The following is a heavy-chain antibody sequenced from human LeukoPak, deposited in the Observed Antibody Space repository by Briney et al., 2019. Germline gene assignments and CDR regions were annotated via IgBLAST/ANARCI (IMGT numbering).Heavy chain of an antibody. CDR1: GYSFTSYW. Sequence: GESLKISCKGSGYSFTSYWIGWVRQMPGKGLEWMGIIYPGDSDTRYSPSFQGQVTISADKSISTAYLQWSSLKASDTAMYYCARRCTMVRGEGAFDIWGQGTMVTVSS. V-gene: IGHV5-51*01. J-gene: IGHJ3*02. D-gene: IGHD3-10*01. CDR3: ARRCTMVRGEGAFDI. CDR2: IYPGDSDT.